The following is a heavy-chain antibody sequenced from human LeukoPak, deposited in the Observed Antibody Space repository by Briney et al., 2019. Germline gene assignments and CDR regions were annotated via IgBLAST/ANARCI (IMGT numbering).Heavy chain of an antibody. D-gene: IGHD3-16*02. Sequence: SETLSLTCTISGGSVSSGTNYWHWIRQPPGKGLEWIGYIYYTGNTNYNPSLKSRVTISVDRSKNQFSLKLNSVTAADTAVYYCASSYPYVWGSYRTFDYWGQGTLVTVSS. J-gene: IGHJ4*02. CDR2: IYYTGNT. CDR1: GGSVSSGTNY. V-gene: IGHV4-61*01. CDR3: ASSYPYVWGSYRTFDY.